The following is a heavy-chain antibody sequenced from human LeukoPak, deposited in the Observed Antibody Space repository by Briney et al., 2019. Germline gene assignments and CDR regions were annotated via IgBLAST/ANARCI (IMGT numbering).Heavy chain of an antibody. CDR1: GFTFSSYW. CDR2: INSDGSST. V-gene: IGHV3-74*01. J-gene: IGHJ6*02. D-gene: IGHD2-2*01. CDR3: ARESPDCSSTSCSKRAYYYGMDV. Sequence: GGSLRLSCAASGFTFSSYWMHWVRQAPGKGLVWVSRINSDGSSTSYADSVKGRFTISRDNAKNSLYLQMNSLRAEDTAVYHCARESPDCSSTSCSKRAYYYGMDVWGQGTTVTVSS.